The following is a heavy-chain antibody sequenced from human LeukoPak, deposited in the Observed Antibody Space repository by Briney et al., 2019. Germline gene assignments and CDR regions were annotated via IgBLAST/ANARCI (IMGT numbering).Heavy chain of an antibody. CDR2: INPNSGGT. J-gene: IGHJ4*02. D-gene: IGHD6-19*01. CDR1: GYTFTGYY. Sequence: GASVKVSCKASGYTFTGYYMHWVRQAPGQGLEWMGWINPNSGGTYYAQKFQGRVTMTRDTSISTAYMELSRLRSDDTAVYYCARDPAVAGNYFDYWGQGTLVTVSS. CDR3: ARDPAVAGNYFDY. V-gene: IGHV1-2*02.